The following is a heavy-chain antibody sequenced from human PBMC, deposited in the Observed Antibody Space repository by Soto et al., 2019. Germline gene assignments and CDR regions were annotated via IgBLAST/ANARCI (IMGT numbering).Heavy chain of an antibody. CDR3: ARWGSWLDWFDP. CDR2: IYYSGST. CDR1: GCSISSYY. Sequence: PSETLSLTCTVSGCSISSYYWSWIRQPPGKGLEWIGYIYYSGSTNYNPSLKSRVTISVDTSKNQFSLKLSSVTAADTAVYYCARWGSWLDWFDPGGQGTLVTVSS. V-gene: IGHV4-59*01. J-gene: IGHJ5*02. D-gene: IGHD3-16*01.